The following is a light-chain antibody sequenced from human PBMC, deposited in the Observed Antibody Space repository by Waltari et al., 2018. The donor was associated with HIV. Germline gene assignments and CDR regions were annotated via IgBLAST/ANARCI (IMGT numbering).Light chain of an antibody. CDR1: SSDVGGYNL. J-gene: IGLJ2*01. V-gene: IGLV2-23*02. CDR2: EVS. Sequence: QSALTQPASVSGSPGQSITISCTGTSSDVGGYNLVSWYQQHPGKAPKLMIYEVSKRASGVSKRFSGAKSGNTATLTISGLQAEDEADYYCFAYAGSTTYVIFGGGTKLTVL. CDR3: FAYAGSTTYVI.